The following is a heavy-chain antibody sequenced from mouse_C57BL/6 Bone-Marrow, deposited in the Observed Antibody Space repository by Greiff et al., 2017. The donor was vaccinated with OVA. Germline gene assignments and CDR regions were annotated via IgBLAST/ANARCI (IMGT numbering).Heavy chain of an antibody. Sequence: QVQLKQSGAELARPGASVKMSCKASGYTFTSYTMHWVNQRPGQGLEWIGYINPSSGFTKYNQKFKDKATLTAAKSSSTAYMQLSSLTSEDSAVYYCASPLTVPARGWYFDVWGTGTTVTVSS. CDR1: GYTFTSYT. CDR2: INPSSGFT. V-gene: IGHV1-4*01. D-gene: IGHD1-1*01. CDR3: ASPLTVPARGWYFDV. J-gene: IGHJ1*03.